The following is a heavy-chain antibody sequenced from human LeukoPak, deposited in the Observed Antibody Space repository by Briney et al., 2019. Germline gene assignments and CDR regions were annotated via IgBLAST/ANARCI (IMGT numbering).Heavy chain of an antibody. J-gene: IGHJ4*02. Sequence: PGGSLRLSCAASGFTFSSYSMNRVRQAPGKGLEWVSSISSSSSYIYHADSVKGRFTISRDNAKNSLYLQMNSLRAEDTAVYYCARDYRKDIVVVTAILHYWGQGTLVTVSS. D-gene: IGHD2-21*02. V-gene: IGHV3-21*01. CDR2: ISSSSSYI. CDR3: ARDYRKDIVVVTAILHY. CDR1: GFTFSSYS.